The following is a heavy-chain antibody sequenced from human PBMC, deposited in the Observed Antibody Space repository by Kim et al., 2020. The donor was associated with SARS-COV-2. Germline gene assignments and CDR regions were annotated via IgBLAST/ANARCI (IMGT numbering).Heavy chain of an antibody. CDR1: GGSFSGYY. Sequence: SETLSLTCAVYGGSFSGYYWSWIRQPPGKGLEWIGEINHSGSTNYNTSLKSRVTISVDTSKNQFSLKLSSVTAADTAVYYCACQYPDYWGQGTLVTVSS. CDR2: INHSGST. J-gene: IGHJ4*02. V-gene: IGHV4-34*01. D-gene: IGHD2-2*02. CDR3: ACQYPDY.